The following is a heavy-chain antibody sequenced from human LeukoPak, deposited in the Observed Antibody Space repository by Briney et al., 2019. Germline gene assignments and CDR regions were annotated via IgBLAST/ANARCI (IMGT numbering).Heavy chain of an antibody. CDR2: IYSGGST. J-gene: IGHJ6*02. Sequence: PGGSLRLSCAAPGFTVSSNYMSWVRQAPGKGPEWVSVIYSGGSTYYADSVKGRFTISRDNSKNTLYLQMNSLRAEDTAVYYCASGPYYYYGMDVWGQGTTVTVSS. CDR1: GFTVSSNY. CDR3: ASGPYYYYGMDV. V-gene: IGHV3-66*02.